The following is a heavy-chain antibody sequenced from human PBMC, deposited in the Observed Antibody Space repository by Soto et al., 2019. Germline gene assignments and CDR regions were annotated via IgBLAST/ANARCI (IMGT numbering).Heavy chain of an antibody. D-gene: IGHD3-16*02. J-gene: IGHJ4*02. CDR3: AKDYRTWREN. V-gene: IGHV3-23*01. CDR1: GFTFSSYG. Sequence: EVRLLESGGGLVQPGGSQRLSCEASGFTFSSYGMTWVRQAPGEGLEWVSSISGGGDNTYYADSVKGRFTISRDNSKNPLYLQMNVLTADDTAVYYCAKDYRTWRENWGQGTLVTVSS. CDR2: ISGGGDNT.